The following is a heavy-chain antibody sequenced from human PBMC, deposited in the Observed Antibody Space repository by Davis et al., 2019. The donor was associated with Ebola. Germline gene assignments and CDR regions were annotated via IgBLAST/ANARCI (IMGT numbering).Heavy chain of an antibody. CDR1: GYPFSRYY. CDR3: ARSLGGVGATLRGFDY. D-gene: IGHD1-26*01. V-gene: IGHV1-2*02. Sequence: SVPVSRQPSGYPFSRYYMHCVRQAPGLGLEWLGWINVNSGGTNYAQKFQGRVTITRDTSASTAYMELSSLRSEDTAVYYCARSLGGVGATLRGFDYWGQGTLVTVSS. CDR2: INVNSGGT. J-gene: IGHJ4*02.